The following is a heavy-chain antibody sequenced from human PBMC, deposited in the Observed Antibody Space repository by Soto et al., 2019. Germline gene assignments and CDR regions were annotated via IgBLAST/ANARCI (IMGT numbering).Heavy chain of an antibody. CDR1: GFPFSSYG. V-gene: IGHV3-30*18. CDR3: ANSRVIGTGSYTAMDV. J-gene: IGHJ6*02. Sequence: QVQLVESGGGVVQPGKSLRLSCAASGFPFSSYGIHWVRQAPGKGLEWVAIISYDGNTKDYADSVKGRFTISRDNSKSTLYLEMHSLRHEDTAIYYCANSRVIGTGSYTAMDVWGQGTTVTVSS. CDR2: ISYDGNTK. D-gene: IGHD2-2*02.